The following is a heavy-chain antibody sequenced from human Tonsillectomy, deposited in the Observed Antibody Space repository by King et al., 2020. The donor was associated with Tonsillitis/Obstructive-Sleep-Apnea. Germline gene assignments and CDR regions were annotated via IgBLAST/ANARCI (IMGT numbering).Heavy chain of an antibody. D-gene: IGHD2-8*01. CDR2: ISSSSSYT. V-gene: IGHV3-11*05. CDR3: ARFYYIVLMVYAPLAV. CDR1: GFTFSDYY. J-gene: IGHJ6*04. Sequence: VQLVESGGGLVKPGGSLRLSCAASGFTFSDYYMSWIRQAPGKGLEWVSYISSSSSYTNYADSVKGRFTISRDNAKNSLYLQMNSVRAEDTAVYYCARFYYIVLMVYAPLAVWLKGTTVTVSS.